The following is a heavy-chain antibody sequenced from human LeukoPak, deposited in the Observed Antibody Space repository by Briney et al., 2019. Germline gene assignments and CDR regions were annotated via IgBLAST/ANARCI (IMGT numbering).Heavy chain of an antibody. CDR2: INPNSGGT. CDR1: GYTFTSYG. V-gene: IGHV1-2*02. D-gene: IGHD3-16*01. CDR3: AKEGEGLPY. Sequence: ASVKVSCKASGYTFTSYGISWVRQAPGQGLEWMGWINPNSGGTNSAQKFQGRVTMTRDTSISTAYMELNRLTLDDTAVYYCAKEGEGLPYWGQGTLVTVSS. J-gene: IGHJ4*02.